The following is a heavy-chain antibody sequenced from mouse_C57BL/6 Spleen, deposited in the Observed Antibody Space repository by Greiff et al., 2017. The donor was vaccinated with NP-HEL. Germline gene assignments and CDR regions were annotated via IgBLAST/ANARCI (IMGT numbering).Heavy chain of an antibody. CDR3: AIDDYALGGYFDY. J-gene: IGHJ2*01. D-gene: IGHD2-4*01. CDR1: GYTFTDHT. Sequence: VQLQQSDAELVKPGASVKISCKVSGYTFTDHTIHWMKQRPEQGLEWIGYIYPRDGSTKYNEKFKGKATLTADKSSSTAYMQLNSLTSEDSAVYFCAIDDYALGGYFDYWGQGTTLTVSS. CDR2: IYPRDGST. V-gene: IGHV1-78*01.